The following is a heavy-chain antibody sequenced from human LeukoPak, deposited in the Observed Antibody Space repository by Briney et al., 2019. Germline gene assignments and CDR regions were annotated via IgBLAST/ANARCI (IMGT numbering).Heavy chain of an antibody. CDR3: ARFGKQHLGDAFDI. CDR1: GYTLTSYG. D-gene: IGHD6-13*01. J-gene: IGHJ3*02. Sequence: ASVKVSCKASGYTLTSYGLSWVRQAPGQGLEWMGWISAYNGNTNYAQKLQDRVTLTTDTSTSTAYMELRSLRSDDTAVYYCARFGKQHLGDAFDICVQGTMVTVSS. CDR2: ISAYNGNT. V-gene: IGHV1-18*04.